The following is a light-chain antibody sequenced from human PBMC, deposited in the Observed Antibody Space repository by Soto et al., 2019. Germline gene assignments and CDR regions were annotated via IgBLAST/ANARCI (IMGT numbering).Light chain of an antibody. Sequence: QSVLTQSPSASASLGASVKLTCTLNSGHSSDAIAWHQQQPDKGPRYLMKVNSDGSHSKGDGIPDRFSGSRSGAERYLTISSLQSEDEADYYCQTWGTGIHVVFGGGTKLTVL. CDR3: QTWGTGIHVV. CDR1: SGHSSDA. V-gene: IGLV4-69*01. CDR2: VNSDGSH. J-gene: IGLJ2*01.